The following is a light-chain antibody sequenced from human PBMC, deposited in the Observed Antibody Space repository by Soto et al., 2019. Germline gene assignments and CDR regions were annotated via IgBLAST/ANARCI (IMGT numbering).Light chain of an antibody. CDR2: GIS. Sequence: EIVMTQSPATLSVSPGERATLSCRASQSVGSDLAWYQQKPGQAPRLLIYGISTRATGIPIRLSGSGSGTEFTLTISSLQSEDFAVYYCQQYNNWPPTFGQGTKVDIK. CDR1: QSVGSD. J-gene: IGKJ1*01. V-gene: IGKV3-15*01. CDR3: QQYNNWPPT.